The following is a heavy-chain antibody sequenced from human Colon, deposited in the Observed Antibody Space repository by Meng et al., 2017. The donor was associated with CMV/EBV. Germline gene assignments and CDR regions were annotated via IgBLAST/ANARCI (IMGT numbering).Heavy chain of an antibody. CDR3: APNLYDSSGYPFFHY. V-gene: IGHV1-8*01. J-gene: IGHJ4*02. D-gene: IGHD3-22*01. CDR1: GQNITNID. Sequence: GQNITNIDITWVRQAAGQGLEWMGWMNADNEYTGYAQKFQSRVAMTTDTSIITAYMELSSLSSGDTAVYYCAPNLYDSSGYPFFHYWGQGTLVTVSS. CDR2: MNADNEYT.